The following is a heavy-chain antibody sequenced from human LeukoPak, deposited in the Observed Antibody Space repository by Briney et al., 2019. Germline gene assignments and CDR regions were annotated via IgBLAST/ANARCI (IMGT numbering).Heavy chain of an antibody. J-gene: IGHJ4*02. CDR1: GFTFSSYD. V-gene: IGHV3-23*01. CDR3: AKDQFMVYDALDY. Sequence: GGSLRLSCAASGFTFSSYDMSWVRQAPGKGLEWVSSIIGSGGSTYYADSVKGRFTISRDNSKNTLYLQMNSLRAEDTAVYYCAKDQFMVYDALDYWGEGTLVTVSS. CDR2: IIGSGGST. D-gene: IGHD2-8*01.